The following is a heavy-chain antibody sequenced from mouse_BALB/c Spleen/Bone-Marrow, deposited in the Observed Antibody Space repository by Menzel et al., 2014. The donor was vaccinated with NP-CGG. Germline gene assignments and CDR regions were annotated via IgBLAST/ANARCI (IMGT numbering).Heavy chain of an antibody. Sequence: VQLKQSGPSLVKPSQPLSLTCSVTGDSIXSGYWNWIRKFPGNKLEYMGYISYSGSTYYNPSLKSRISITRDTSKNQYYLQLNSVTTEDTATYYCATYDGYCFDYWGQGTTLTVSS. CDR2: ISYSGST. CDR3: ATYDGYCFDY. CDR1: GDSIXSGY. D-gene: IGHD2-3*01. V-gene: IGHV3-8*02. J-gene: IGHJ2*01.